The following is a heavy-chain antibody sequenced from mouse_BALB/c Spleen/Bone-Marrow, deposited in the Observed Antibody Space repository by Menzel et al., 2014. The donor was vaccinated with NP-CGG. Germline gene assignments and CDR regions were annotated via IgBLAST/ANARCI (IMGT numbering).Heavy chain of an antibody. J-gene: IGHJ4*01. V-gene: IGHV5-6-5*01. D-gene: IGHD1-2*01. Sequence: EVQVVESGGGLVKPGGSLKLSCAASGFTFSSYAMSWVRQTPEKRLEWVASISSGGSTYYPDSVKGRFTISRDNARNILYLQMSSLRSEDTAMYYWAREGGTTAHYYAMDYWGQGTSVTVSS. CDR2: ISSGGST. CDR1: GFTFSSYA. CDR3: AREGGTTAHYYAMDY.